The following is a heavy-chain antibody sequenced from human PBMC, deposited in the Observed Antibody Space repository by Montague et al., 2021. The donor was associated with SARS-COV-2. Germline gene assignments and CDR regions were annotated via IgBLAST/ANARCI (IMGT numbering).Heavy chain of an antibody. V-gene: IGHV1-18*01. J-gene: IGHJ4*02. CDR1: GYNLNIYG. Sequence: SLKVSCKASGYNLNIYGISWVRQAPGQGLEWMGWISAYNGNPNYAQKLQGRVTMTTDTSTSTAYMELRSLRSDDTAVYYCARDRGDAAESVLDYWGQGTLVTVSS. D-gene: IGHD6-13*01. CDR2: ISAYNGNP. CDR3: ARDRGDAAESVLDY.